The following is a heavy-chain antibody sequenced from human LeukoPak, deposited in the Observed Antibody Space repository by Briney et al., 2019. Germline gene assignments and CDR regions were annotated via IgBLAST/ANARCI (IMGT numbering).Heavy chain of an antibody. CDR1: GYTFTSYA. J-gene: IGHJ4*02. Sequence: ASVKVSCKASGYTFTSYAMNWVRQAPGQGLEWMGWININTGNPTYAQGFTGRFVFSLDTSVSTAYLQISSLKAEDTAVYYCAVGYPLPYCGGDCYIDYWGQGTLVTVSS. V-gene: IGHV7-4-1*02. CDR3: AVGYPLPYCGGDCYIDY. CDR2: ININTGNP. D-gene: IGHD2-21*02.